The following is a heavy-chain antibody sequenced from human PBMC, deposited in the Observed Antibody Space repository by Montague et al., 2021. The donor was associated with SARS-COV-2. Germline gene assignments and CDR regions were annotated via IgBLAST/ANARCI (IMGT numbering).Heavy chain of an antibody. CDR1: GGSISAYY. V-gene: IGHV4-59*13. D-gene: IGHD1-14*01. J-gene: IGHJ6*02. CDR2: MYNSRSS. CDR3: GREGIPTPGAEWKILHYHGMDV. Sequence: SETLSLICTVAGGSISAYYWSWIRQPPGKGLEWIAYMYNSRSSNYNPSLKSRVSISVETSKSQFSLKLTSVTAADTAVYYCGREGIPTPGAEWKILHYHGMDVWGQGTPVTVSS.